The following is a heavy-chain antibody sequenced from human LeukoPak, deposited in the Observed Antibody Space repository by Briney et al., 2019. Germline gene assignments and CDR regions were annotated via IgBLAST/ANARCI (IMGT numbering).Heavy chain of an antibody. CDR3: ARANLGSSWNRWFDP. Sequence: ASVKVSCKASGYTFTIYVISWVRQAPGQGLEWMGWISGYNGKTNYAQKLQGRVTMTTDTSTSTAYMELRSLRSDDTAVYYCARANLGSSWNRWFDPWGQGTLVTVSS. J-gene: IGHJ5*02. D-gene: IGHD6-13*01. CDR2: ISGYNGKT. V-gene: IGHV1-18*01. CDR1: GYTFTIYV.